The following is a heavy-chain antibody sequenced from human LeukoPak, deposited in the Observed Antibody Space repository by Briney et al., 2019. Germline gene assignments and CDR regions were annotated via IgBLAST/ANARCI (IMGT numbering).Heavy chain of an antibody. D-gene: IGHD3-10*01. Sequence: GGSLRLSCAASGFTFSDHYMDWVRQAPGKGLEWVSGINCNGGSISYADSVNGRFTISRDNAKNSLYLQMNSLRAEDTALYYCARGREGDYYGSESLPLWGQGTLVTVSS. CDR3: ARGREGDYYGSESLPL. CDR1: GFTFSDHY. J-gene: IGHJ4*02. V-gene: IGHV3-20*04. CDR2: INCNGGSI.